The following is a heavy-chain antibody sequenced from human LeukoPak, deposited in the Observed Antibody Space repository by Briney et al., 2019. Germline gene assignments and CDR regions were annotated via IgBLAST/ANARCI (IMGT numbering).Heavy chain of an antibody. V-gene: IGHV1-18*01. CDR1: GGTFSSYA. Sequence: ASVKVSCKASGGTFSSYAISWVRQAPGQGLEWMGWISAYNGNTNYAQKFQGRVTMTTDTSMSTAYMELRSLRSDDTAVYYCARGGYVTTWWFDPWGQGTLVTVSS. J-gene: IGHJ5*02. CDR2: ISAYNGNT. D-gene: IGHD4-11*01. CDR3: ARGGYVTTWWFDP.